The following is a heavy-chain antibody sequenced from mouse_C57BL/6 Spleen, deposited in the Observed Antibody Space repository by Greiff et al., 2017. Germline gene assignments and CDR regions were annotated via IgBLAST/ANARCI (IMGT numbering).Heavy chain of an antibody. Sequence: VQLQQPGAELVRPGSSVKLSCKASGYTFTSYWMDWVKQRPGQGLEWIGNIYPSDSETHYNQKFKDKATLTVDKSSSTAYMQLSSLTSEDSAVYYCARSGDAYYSNLYYFDYWGQGTTLTVSS. CDR1: GYTFTSYW. CDR2: IYPSDSET. J-gene: IGHJ2*01. D-gene: IGHD2-5*01. CDR3: ARSGDAYYSNLYYFDY. V-gene: IGHV1-61*01.